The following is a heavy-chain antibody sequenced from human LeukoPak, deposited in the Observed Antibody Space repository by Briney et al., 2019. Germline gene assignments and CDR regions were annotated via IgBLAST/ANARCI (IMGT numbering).Heavy chain of an antibody. D-gene: IGHD4-23*01. J-gene: IGHJ4*02. CDR1: GGSISSSNW. V-gene: IGHV4-4*02. CDR2: IYHSGST. CDR3: AYVQRYGGNFAGGYYFDY. Sequence: SETLSLTCAVSGGSISSSNWWSWVRQPPGKGLEWIGEIYHSGSTNYNPSLKSRVTISVDKSKNQFSLKLSSVTAADTAVYYCAYVQRYGGNFAGGYYFDYWGQGTLVTVSS.